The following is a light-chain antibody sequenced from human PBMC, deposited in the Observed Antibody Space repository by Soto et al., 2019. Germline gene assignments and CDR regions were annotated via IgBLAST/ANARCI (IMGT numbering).Light chain of an antibody. CDR3: CSYAGFSTVV. CDR2: EDT. CDR1: SGDVGKYNL. V-gene: IGLV2-23*01. J-gene: IGLJ2*01. Sequence: SALTQPASVSGSRGQSITISCTGTSGDVGKYNLVSWYQQYPGKAPKLLIYEDTKRPSGVSHRFSGSKSGNTASLTISGLQTEDEADYYCCSYAGFSTVVFGGGTKVTVL.